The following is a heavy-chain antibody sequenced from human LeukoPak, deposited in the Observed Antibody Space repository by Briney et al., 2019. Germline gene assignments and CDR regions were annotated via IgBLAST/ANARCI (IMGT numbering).Heavy chain of an antibody. CDR2: IYNSGST. CDR3: ARGSYYYMDV. V-gene: IGHV4-59*01. Sequence: SETLSLTCTVSGGSISSYFCSWIRQPPGKGLEWIGYIYNSGSTKYNPSLKRRVIISVDTSKNQFSLKLSSVTAADTAVYYCARGSYYYMDVWGKGTTVTVSS. CDR1: GGSISSYF. J-gene: IGHJ6*03.